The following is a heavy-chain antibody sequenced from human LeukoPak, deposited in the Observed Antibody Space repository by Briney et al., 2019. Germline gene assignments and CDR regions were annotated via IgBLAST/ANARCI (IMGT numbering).Heavy chain of an antibody. V-gene: IGHV3-7*03. J-gene: IGHJ4*02. D-gene: IGHD6-6*01. CDR1: GLTVSSYS. CDR2: IKQGGSEK. Sequence: PGGSLRLSCVASGLTVSSYSMNWVRQAPGKGLEWVANIKQGGSEKYYVDSVKGRFTISRDNAKNSLYLQMNSLRAEDTAVYYCARDDYSSSDYWGQGTLVTVSS. CDR3: ARDDYSSSDY.